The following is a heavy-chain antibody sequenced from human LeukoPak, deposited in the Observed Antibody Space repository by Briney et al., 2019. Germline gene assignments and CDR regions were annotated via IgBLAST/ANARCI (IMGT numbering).Heavy chain of an antibody. V-gene: IGHV1-2*02. CDR3: ARAPRGRSGSYSLGSDY. D-gene: IGHD1-26*01. CDR1: GYTFTGYY. CDR2: INPNSGGT. J-gene: IGHJ4*02. Sequence: ASVKVSCKASGYTFTGYYMHWVRQAPGQGLEWMGWINPNSGGTNYAQKFQGRVTMTTDTSTSTAYMELRSLRSDDTAVYYCARAPRGRSGSYSLGSDYWGQGTLVTVSS.